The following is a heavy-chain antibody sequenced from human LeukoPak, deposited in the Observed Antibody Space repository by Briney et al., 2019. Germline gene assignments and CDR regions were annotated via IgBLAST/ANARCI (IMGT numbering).Heavy chain of an antibody. D-gene: IGHD4-23*01. CDR3: ARDPTVVTQYNWFDP. Sequence: SETLSLTCTVSGGSVSSSDYYWGWLRQSPGKGPEWIGNVYYSGTTYYNPSLKSRVTISVDTSKNQFSLKLSSVTAADTAVYYCARDPTVVTQYNWFDPWGQGTLVTVSS. CDR2: VYYSGTT. J-gene: IGHJ5*02. CDR1: GGSVSSSDYY. V-gene: IGHV4-39*07.